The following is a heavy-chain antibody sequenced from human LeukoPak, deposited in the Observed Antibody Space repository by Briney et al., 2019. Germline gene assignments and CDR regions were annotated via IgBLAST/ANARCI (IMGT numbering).Heavy chain of an antibody. CDR2: ISAYNGDT. CDR1: GYTFTNYG. V-gene: IGHV1-18*01. J-gene: IGHJ6*03. Sequence: ASVKVSCKASGYTFTNYGISWVRQAPGQGLEWMGWISAYNGDTNYAQKLQGRVTMTTYTSTSTAYMELSSLRSEDTAVYYCARGPRFPRSHYYYYYMDVWGKGTTVTVSS. CDR3: ARGPRFPRSHYYYYYMDV.